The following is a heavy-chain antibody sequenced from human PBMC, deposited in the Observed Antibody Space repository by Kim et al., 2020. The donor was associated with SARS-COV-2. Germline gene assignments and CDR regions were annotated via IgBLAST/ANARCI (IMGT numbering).Heavy chain of an antibody. V-gene: IGHV4-31*03. CDR2: IYYSGST. Sequence: SETLSLTYTVSGGSISSGGYYWSWIRQHPGKGLEWIGYIYYSGSTYYNPSLKSRVTISVDTSKNQFSLKLSSVTAADTAVYYCASSDGVRGPAGFDYWGQGTLVTVSS. CDR1: GGSISSGGYY. CDR3: ASSDGVRGPAGFDY. D-gene: IGHD3-10*01. J-gene: IGHJ4*02.